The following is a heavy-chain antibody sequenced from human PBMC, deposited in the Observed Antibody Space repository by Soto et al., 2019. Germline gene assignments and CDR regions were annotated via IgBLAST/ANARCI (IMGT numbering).Heavy chain of an antibody. V-gene: IGHV3-13*01. D-gene: IGHD4-17*01. CDR1: GFTFSSYD. J-gene: IGHJ4*02. Sequence: EVQLVESGGGLVQPGGSLRLSCAASGFTFSSYDMYWARQATGKGLEWVSTIGTARDTYYPGSVKGRFTISRENAKNSLYLQMNSLRAEDTAVYYCARGGTTVVTPIDYWGQGTLVTVSS. CDR2: IGTARDT. CDR3: ARGGTTVVTPIDY.